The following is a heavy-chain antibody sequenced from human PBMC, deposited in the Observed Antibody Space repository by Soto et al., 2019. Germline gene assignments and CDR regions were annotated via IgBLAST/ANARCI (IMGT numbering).Heavy chain of an antibody. D-gene: IGHD3-3*01. CDR3: AKDVLRFLEWLFEIYGMDV. CDR2: ISYDGSNK. J-gene: IGHJ6*02. V-gene: IGHV3-30*18. CDR1: GFTFSSYG. Sequence: VASGGGVVQPGRSLRLSCAASGFTFSSYGMHWVRQAPGKGLEWVAVISYDGSNKYYADSVKGRFTISRDNSKNTLYLQMNSLRAEDTAVYYCAKDVLRFLEWLFEIYGMDVWGQGTTVTVSS.